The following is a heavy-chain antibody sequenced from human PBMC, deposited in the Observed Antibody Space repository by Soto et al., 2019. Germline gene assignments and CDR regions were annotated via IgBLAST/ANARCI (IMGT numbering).Heavy chain of an antibody. J-gene: IGHJ6*02. CDR1: GGTFSSYA. CDR2: IIPIFGTA. D-gene: IGHD3-10*01. V-gene: IGHV1-69*06. Sequence: SVKVSCKASGGTFSSYAISWVRQAPGQGLEWMGGIIPIFGTANYAQKFQGRVTITADKSTSTAYMELSSLRSEDTVVYYCARSGDYYYGMDVWGQGTTVTVSS. CDR3: ARSGDYYYGMDV.